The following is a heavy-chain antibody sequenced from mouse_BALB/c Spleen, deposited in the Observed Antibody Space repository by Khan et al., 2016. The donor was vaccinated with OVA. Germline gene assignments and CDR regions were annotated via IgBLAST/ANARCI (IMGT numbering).Heavy chain of an antibody. CDR3: TTAYYRYYLDY. CDR2: IYPGKGYI. Sequence: EVQLLESGAELGRPGSSVKLSCKTSGNTFTSYGIKWVRQRPGQGLEWIGYIYPGKGYIEYNEKFQGKAILTSDTYSTTAYMLLRRLTSEDSARYFCTTAYYRYYLDYWGQGTTLTVSS. V-gene: IGHV1S134*01. CDR1: GNTFTSYG. D-gene: IGHD2-14*01. J-gene: IGHJ2*01.